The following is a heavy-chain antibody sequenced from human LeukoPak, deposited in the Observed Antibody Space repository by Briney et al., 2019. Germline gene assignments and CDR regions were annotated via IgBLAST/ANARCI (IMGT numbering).Heavy chain of an antibody. CDR2: ISSNGGST. Sequence: GGSLRLSCSASGFTFSSYAMHWVRQAPGKGLEYVSAISSNGGSTYYADSVKGRFTISRDNSKNTLYLQMSSLRAEDTAVYYCVKADYDILTGYYSLDYWGQGTLVTVSS. J-gene: IGHJ4*02. CDR3: VKADYDILTGYYSLDY. D-gene: IGHD3-9*01. CDR1: GFTFSSYA. V-gene: IGHV3-64D*06.